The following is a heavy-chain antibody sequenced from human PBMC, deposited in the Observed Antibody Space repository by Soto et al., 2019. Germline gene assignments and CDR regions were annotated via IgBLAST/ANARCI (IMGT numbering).Heavy chain of an antibody. CDR1: GDSVSSNSAA. J-gene: IGHJ6*02. Sequence: SQTLSLTCAISGDSVSSNSAAWNWIRQSPSRGLEWLGRTYYKSKWYNDYAVSVKSRITINPDTSKNQFSLQLNSVTPEDTAVYYCARFFLLAAAGTYGMDVWGQGTTVTVSS. V-gene: IGHV6-1*01. D-gene: IGHD6-13*01. CDR2: TYYKSKWYN. CDR3: ARFFLLAAAGTYGMDV.